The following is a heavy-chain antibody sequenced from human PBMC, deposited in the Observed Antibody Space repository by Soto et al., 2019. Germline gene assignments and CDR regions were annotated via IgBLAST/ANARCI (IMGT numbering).Heavy chain of an antibody. CDR3: ARSPRNYYALGSYSYFRH. V-gene: IGHV1-8*01. CDR1: GYTFTSYY. J-gene: IGHJ1*01. D-gene: IGHD3-10*01. CDR2: MNPNNGNT. Sequence: ASVKVSCKASGYTFTSYYISWVLQATGQGLEWMGWMNPNNGNTDYAPKFQGRVTMTMNTSIGTAYMELSSLRSEDTAAYYCARSPRNYYALGSYSYFRHWGQGTLVTVSS.